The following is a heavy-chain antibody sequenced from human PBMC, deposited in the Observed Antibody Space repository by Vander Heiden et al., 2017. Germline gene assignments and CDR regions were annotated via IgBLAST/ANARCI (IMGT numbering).Heavy chain of an antibody. CDR2: IYPGDSDT. V-gene: IGHV5-51*03. J-gene: IGHJ6*02. CDR1: GYIFSDYW. D-gene: IGHD3-22*01. Sequence: EVQLVQSGAEVKKPGESLKISCKASGYIFSDYWIGWVRQIPGKGLEWMGFIYPGDSDTRYSPSFQGQVTISVANSITTAYLQWSSLKASDTATYYCARQVIVSSGMDVWGQGTTVTVSS. CDR3: ARQVIVSSGMDV.